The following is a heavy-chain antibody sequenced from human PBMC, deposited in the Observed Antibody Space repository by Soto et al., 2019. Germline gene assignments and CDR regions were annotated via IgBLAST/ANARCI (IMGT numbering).Heavy chain of an antibody. V-gene: IGHV5-51*01. CDR1: GYTFTNYW. Sequence: GESLKISCNGSGYTFTNYWIGWVRQMPGKGLEWMGIIYPGDSDTKYNPSFQGQVAISADKSITTTYLRWTSLKASDTAIYYCAASIFYYGMDVWGQGTTVTVSS. CDR2: IYPGDSDT. J-gene: IGHJ6*02. CDR3: AASIFYYGMDV.